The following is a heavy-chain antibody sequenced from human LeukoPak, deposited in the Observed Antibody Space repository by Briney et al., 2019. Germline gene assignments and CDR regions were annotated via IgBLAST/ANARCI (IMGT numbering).Heavy chain of an antibody. Sequence: GGSLRLSCAASGFTFSSFDMNWVRQAPGKGLEWVSGISGSGSSTAYADSVKGRFTISRDSSKSTVFLQMNSLRAEDTAIYYCAKHGSGFDSWGQGTLVTVSS. CDR1: GFTFSSFD. J-gene: IGHJ4*02. CDR2: ISGSGSST. CDR3: AKHGSGFDS. D-gene: IGHD2-2*03. V-gene: IGHV3-23*01.